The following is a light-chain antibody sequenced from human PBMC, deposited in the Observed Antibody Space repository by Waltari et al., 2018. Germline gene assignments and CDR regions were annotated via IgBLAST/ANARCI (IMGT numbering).Light chain of an antibody. CDR3: QQYDKWPLT. Sequence: EIVMTQSPATLSVSPGERVTLSCRASQSISSYLAWYQQKPGQAPRLLIHDPSTRATSIPARFGGSGSGTEFTLTISSLQSEEFAVYYCQQYDKWPLTFGGGTEVEIK. CDR2: DPS. CDR1: QSISSY. V-gene: IGKV3-15*01. J-gene: IGKJ4*01.